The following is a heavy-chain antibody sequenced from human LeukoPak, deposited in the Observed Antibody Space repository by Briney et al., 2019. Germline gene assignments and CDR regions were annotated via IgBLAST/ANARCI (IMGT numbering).Heavy chain of an antibody. CDR1: GYSFTSYW. D-gene: IGHD6-13*01. V-gene: IGHV5-51*01. J-gene: IGHJ4*02. Sequence: KAGESLKISCKGSGYSFTSYWIGWVRQMPGKGLEWMGIIYPGDSDTRYSPSFQGQVTISADRSISTAYLQWSSLKASDTAIYFRARHRSMMAAAAYWGQGTLVTVSS. CDR3: ARHRSMMAAAAY. CDR2: IYPGDSDT.